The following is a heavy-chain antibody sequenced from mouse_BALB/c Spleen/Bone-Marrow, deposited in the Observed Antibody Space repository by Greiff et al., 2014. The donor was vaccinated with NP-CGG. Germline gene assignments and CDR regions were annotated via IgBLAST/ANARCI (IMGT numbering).Heavy chain of an antibody. V-gene: IGHV5-9-1*01. Sequence: EVMLVESGGGLVKPGGSLKLSCAASGFTFSNYAMSWVRQTPEKRLEWVATISSGGSYTYCPDSVKGRITISRDNAKNTLYLQMSSLRSGDTAMYYCARNDGYFDWGQGTLVTVSA. J-gene: IGHJ3*01. D-gene: IGHD2-3*01. CDR1: GFTFSNYA. CDR2: ISSGGSYT. CDR3: ARNDGYFD.